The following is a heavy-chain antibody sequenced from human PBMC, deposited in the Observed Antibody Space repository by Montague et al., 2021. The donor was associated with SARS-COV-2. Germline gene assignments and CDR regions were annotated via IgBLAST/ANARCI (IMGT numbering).Heavy chain of an antibody. V-gene: IGHV4-39*01. CDR1: GGSTSSSSYY. CDR2: INDSGST. Sequence: SETLSLTCTVSGGSTSSSSYYWGWIRQPPGKGLEWIGSINDSGSTYYNPSLKSRVTISVDTSKNQFSLKLSSVTAADTAVYYCARQGDQMLLEYWFDPWGQGTLVTVSS. J-gene: IGHJ5*02. D-gene: IGHD3-3*01. CDR3: ARQGDQMLLEYWFDP.